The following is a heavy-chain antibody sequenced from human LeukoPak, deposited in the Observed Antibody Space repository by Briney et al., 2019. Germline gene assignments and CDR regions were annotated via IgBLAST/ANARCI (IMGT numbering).Heavy chain of an antibody. CDR1: GFTFSSYA. D-gene: IGHD3-22*01. CDR3: ASLDYFDSSDYGDY. V-gene: IGHV3-23*01. CDR2: ISGSGGST. J-gene: IGHJ4*02. Sequence: GGSLRLSCTASGFTFSSYAMSWVRQAPGKGLEWVSTISGSGGSTYYADSVKGRFTISRDNSKNTLYLQMNSLRAEDTALYYCASLDYFDSSDYGDYWGQGTLVTVSS.